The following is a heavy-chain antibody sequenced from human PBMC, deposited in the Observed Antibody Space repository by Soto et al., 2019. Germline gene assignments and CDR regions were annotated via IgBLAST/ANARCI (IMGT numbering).Heavy chain of an antibody. D-gene: IGHD3-10*01. CDR2: IKQDGSEK. CDR3: ARDYRVVLSEYSMVRGVTGGGEDNYYYYYMDV. J-gene: IGHJ6*03. Sequence: GGSLRLSCAASGFTFSSYWMSWVRQAPGKGLEWVANIKQDGSEKYYVDSVKGRFTISRDNAKNSLYLQMNSLRAEDTAVYYCARDYRVVLSEYSMVRGVTGGGEDNYYYYYMDVWGKGTTVTVSS. CDR1: GFTFSSYW. V-gene: IGHV3-7*01.